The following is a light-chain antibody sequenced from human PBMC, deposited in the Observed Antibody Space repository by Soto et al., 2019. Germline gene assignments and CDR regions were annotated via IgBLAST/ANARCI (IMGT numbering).Light chain of an antibody. Sequence: DIVLTQSPGSLSLSPGERATLSCRASQSVSSSFLAWYQQKPGQAPRLLIYGASRRATGIPDRFTGSGSGTDFTLTISRLEPEDFAVYYCQQYNNWPSYTFGQGTKLEIK. V-gene: IGKV3-20*01. CDR1: QSVSSSF. CDR2: GAS. J-gene: IGKJ2*01. CDR3: QQYNNWPSYT.